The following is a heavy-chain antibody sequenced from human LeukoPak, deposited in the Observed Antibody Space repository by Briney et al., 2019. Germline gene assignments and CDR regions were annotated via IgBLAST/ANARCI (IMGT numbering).Heavy chain of an antibody. V-gene: IGHV3-21*01. Sequence: GGSLRLSCAASGFTFSSYSMNWVRQAPGKGLEWVSSISSSSSYIYYADSVKGRFTISRDNAKNSLYLQMNSLRAEDTAVYYCARMQQLVDFVDYWGQGTLVSVSS. D-gene: IGHD6-13*01. CDR3: ARMQQLVDFVDY. CDR1: GFTFSSYS. J-gene: IGHJ4*02. CDR2: ISSSSSYI.